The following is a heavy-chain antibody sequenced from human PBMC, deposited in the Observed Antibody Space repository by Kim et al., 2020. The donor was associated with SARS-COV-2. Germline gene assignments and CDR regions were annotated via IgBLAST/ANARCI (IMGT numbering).Heavy chain of an antibody. V-gene: IGHV1-8*01. Sequence: ASVKVSCKASGYTFTSYDINWVRQATGQGLEWMGWMNPNSGNTGYAQKFQGRVTMTRNTSISTAYMELSSLRSEDTAVYYCARGGYGDYTDNNWFDPWGQGTLVTGSS. J-gene: IGHJ5*02. CDR1: GYTFTSYD. CDR2: MNPNSGNT. CDR3: ARGGYGDYTDNNWFDP. D-gene: IGHD4-17*01.